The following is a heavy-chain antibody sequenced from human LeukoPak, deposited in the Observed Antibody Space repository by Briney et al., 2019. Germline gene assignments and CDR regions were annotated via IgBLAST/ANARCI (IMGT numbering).Heavy chain of an antibody. D-gene: IGHD2-2*01. Sequence: KTSETLSLTCTVSGGSISSYYWSWIRQPPGKGLEWIGYIYYSGSTNYNPSLKSRATISVDTSKNQFSLKLSSVTAADTAVYYCASTGIVVVPAAPTTEGAFDIWGQGTMVTVSS. J-gene: IGHJ3*02. CDR2: IYYSGST. V-gene: IGHV4-59*01. CDR1: GGSISSYY. CDR3: ASTGIVVVPAAPTTEGAFDI.